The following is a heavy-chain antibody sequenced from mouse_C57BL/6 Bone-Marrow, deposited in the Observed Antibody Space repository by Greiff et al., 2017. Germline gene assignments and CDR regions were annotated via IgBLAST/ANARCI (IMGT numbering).Heavy chain of an antibody. CDR1: GYTFTSYW. CDR3: AREGNYDWFAY. V-gene: IGHV1-52*01. Sequence: QVQLQHPGAELVRPGSSVKLSCKASGYTFTSYWMHWVKQRPIQGLEWIGNIDPSDSETHYNQKFKDKATLTVDKSSSTAYMQLSSLTSEDSAVYYCAREGNYDWFAYWGQGTLVTVSA. CDR2: IDPSDSET. D-gene: IGHD2-4*01. J-gene: IGHJ3*01.